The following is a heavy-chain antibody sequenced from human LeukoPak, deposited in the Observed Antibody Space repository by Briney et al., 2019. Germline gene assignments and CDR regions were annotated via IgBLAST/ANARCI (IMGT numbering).Heavy chain of an antibody. V-gene: IGHV7-4-1*02. CDR1: GYTFTSYA. CDR2: INTNTGNP. J-gene: IGHJ5*02. Sequence: ASVKVSCKASGYTFTSYAMNWVRQAPGQGLEWMGWINTNTGNPTYAQGFTGRFVFSLDTSVSTAYLQISSLKAEDTAVYYCARLYYYDSSGYLEANWFDPWAREPWSPSPQ. CDR3: ARLYYYDSSGYLEANWFDP. D-gene: IGHD3-22*01.